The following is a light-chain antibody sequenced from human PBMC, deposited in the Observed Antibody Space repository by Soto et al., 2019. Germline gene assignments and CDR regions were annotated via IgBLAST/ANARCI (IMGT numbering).Light chain of an antibody. V-gene: IGKV1-6*01. CDR1: QSISSW. Sequence: IQMTQSPSTLSASVGDRVTITCRASQSISSWLAWYQQKPGKAPKLLIYGASTLQSGVPSRFSGSGSGTDFTLTISSLQPEDFATYYCLQDYNYPITFGQGTRLEIK. J-gene: IGKJ5*01. CDR3: LQDYNYPIT. CDR2: GAS.